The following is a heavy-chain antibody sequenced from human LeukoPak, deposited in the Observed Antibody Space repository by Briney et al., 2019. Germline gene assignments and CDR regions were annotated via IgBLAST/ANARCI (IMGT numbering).Heavy chain of an antibody. J-gene: IGHJ4*02. CDR2: TYYRSKWYN. Sequence: SQTLSLTCAISGDSVSSNSAAWNLIRHSPSRGLEWLGRTYYRSKWYNDYAVSVKSRITINPDTSKNKLSLQLNSVTPEDTAVYYCARDEFRSGSYSKAFDYWGQGTLVTVSS. CDR3: ARDEFRSGSYSKAFDY. D-gene: IGHD3-10*01. V-gene: IGHV6-1*01. CDR1: GDSVSSNSAA.